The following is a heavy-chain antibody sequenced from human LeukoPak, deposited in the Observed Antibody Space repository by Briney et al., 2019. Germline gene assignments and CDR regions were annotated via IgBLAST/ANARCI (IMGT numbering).Heavy chain of an antibody. CDR2: INPNSGGT. J-gene: IGHJ4*02. CDR1: GYTFSAYY. CDR3: ARSIAEGEPASDY. V-gene: IGHV1-2*02. Sequence: GASVKVSCKASGYTFSAYYMHWVRQAPGQGLEWMGWINPNSGGTKYAQKFQGRVTLTRDTSISTAYMELSRLRSDDTAVYYCARSIAEGEPASDYWGQGTLVTVSS. D-gene: IGHD6-13*01.